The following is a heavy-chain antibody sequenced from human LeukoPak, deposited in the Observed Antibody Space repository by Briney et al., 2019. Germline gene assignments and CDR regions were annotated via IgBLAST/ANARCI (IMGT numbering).Heavy chain of an antibody. CDR3: AREGERWPFDY. CDR2: IFHSGST. CDR1: GASISSYY. D-gene: IGHD5-24*01. Sequence: PSETLSLTCTVSGASISSYYWSWIRQPPGKGLEWIGYIFHSGSTNYNPSLKSRVTISVDTSKNQFSLKLSSVTAADTAVYYCAREGERWPFDYWGQGTLVAVSS. V-gene: IGHV4-59*01. J-gene: IGHJ4*02.